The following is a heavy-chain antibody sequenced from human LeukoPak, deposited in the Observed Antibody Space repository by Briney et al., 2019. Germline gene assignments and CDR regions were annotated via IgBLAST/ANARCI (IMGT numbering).Heavy chain of an antibody. D-gene: IGHD3-9*01. J-gene: IGHJ6*03. CDR1: GYTFTGYY. CDR3: ARDTPQDDILTGYYIWYYYYMDV. Sequence: GASVKVSCKASGYTFTGYYMHWVRQAPGQGLEWMGWISAYNGNTNYAHKLHGRVTMTTDTSTSTAYMELRSLRSDDTAVYYCARDTPQDDILTGYYIWYYYYMDVWGKGTTVTVSS. CDR2: ISAYNGNT. V-gene: IGHV1-18*04.